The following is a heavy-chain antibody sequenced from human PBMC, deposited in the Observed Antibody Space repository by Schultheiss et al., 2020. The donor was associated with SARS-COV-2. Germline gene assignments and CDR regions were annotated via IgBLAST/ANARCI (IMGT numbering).Heavy chain of an antibody. CDR3: ARDSIASGYYNDYYYGMDV. D-gene: IGHD3-3*01. CDR2: IIPIFGTA. V-gene: IGHV1-69*05. J-gene: IGHJ6*02. CDR1: GGTFSSYA. Sequence: SVKVSCKASGGTFSSYAISWVRQAPGQGLEWMGGIIPIFGTANYAQKFQGRVTMTRDTSISTAYMELRSLRSDDTAVYYCARDSIASGYYNDYYYGMDVWGQGTTVTVSS.